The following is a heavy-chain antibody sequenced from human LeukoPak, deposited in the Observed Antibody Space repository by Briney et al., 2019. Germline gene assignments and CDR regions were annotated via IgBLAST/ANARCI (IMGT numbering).Heavy chain of an antibody. CDR1: GYSLSELF. CDR2: FDAEDGEP. CDR3: ATEKDELLDS. V-gene: IGHV1-24*01. Sequence: ASVKVSCKVSGYSLSELFTHWVRQSPGKRLEWMGGFDAEDGEPMYAQKFQGRVTMTEDTSTDTAYVDQRSLRSEDTAVYYCATEKDELLDSWGQGTLVTVSS. J-gene: IGHJ5*01. D-gene: IGHD1-1*01.